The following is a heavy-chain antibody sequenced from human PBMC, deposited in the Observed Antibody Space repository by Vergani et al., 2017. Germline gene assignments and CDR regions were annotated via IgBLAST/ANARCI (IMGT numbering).Heavy chain of an antibody. CDR1: GFTFSSYS. CDR2: ISSSSSTI. D-gene: IGHD4-23*01. Sequence: EVQLVESGGGLVQPGGSLRLSCAASGFTFSSYSMNWVRQAPGKGLEWVSYISSSSSTIYYADSVKGRFTISRDNAKNSLYLQMNSLRAEDTAVYYCARDRTTVVTSDAFEIWGQGTMVTVSS. CDR3: ARDRTTVVTSDAFEI. J-gene: IGHJ3*02. V-gene: IGHV3-48*04.